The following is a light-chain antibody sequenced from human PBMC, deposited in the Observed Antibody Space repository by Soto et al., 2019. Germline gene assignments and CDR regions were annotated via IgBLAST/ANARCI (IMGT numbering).Light chain of an antibody. J-gene: IGKJ5*01. Sequence: EVVMTQSPVTLSVSPGESATLSCRASQTVSSNVTWYQQRPGQAPRLLIDGAFTRATGVPARFSGSRSGTEFTLTISSPQSEDFALYYCQQHNNWPYTFGQGTRLEIK. V-gene: IGKV3-15*01. CDR1: QTVSSN. CDR2: GAF. CDR3: QQHNNWPYT.